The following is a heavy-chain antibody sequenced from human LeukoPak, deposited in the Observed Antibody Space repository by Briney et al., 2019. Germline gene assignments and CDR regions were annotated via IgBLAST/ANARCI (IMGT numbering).Heavy chain of an antibody. D-gene: IGHD5-12*01. CDR1: GYTFTGYY. J-gene: IGHJ6*03. CDR3: ARDLRVATNPYYYYYMDV. V-gene: IGHV1-2*02. CDR2: INPNSGGT. Sequence: ASVKVSCKASGYTFTGYYMHWVRQAPGQGLEWMGWINPNSGGTNYAQKFQGRVTMTRDTSISTAYMELSSLRSEDTAVYYCARDLRVATNPYYYYYMDVWGKGTTVTVSS.